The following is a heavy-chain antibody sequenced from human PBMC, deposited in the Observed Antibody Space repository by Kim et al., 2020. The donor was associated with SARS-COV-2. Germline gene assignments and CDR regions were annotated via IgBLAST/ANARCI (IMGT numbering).Heavy chain of an antibody. CDR1: GYTFTSYY. CDR2: INPSGGST. V-gene: IGHV1-46*01. D-gene: IGHD2-15*01. J-gene: IGHJ6*02. CDR3: ARDLLLRYCSGGSCYYDYYYYGMDV. Sequence: ASVKVSCKASGYTFTSYYMHWVRQAPGQGLEWMGIINPSGGSTSYAQKFQGRVTMTRDTSTSTGYMELSSLRSEDTAVYYCARDLLLRYCSGGSCYYDYYYYGMDVWGQGTTVTVSS.